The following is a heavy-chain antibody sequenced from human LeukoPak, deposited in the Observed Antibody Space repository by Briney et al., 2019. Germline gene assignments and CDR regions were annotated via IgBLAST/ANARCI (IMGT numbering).Heavy chain of an antibody. CDR2: ISGSGGST. J-gene: IGHJ4*02. V-gene: IGHV3-23*01. D-gene: IGHD6-6*01. CDR1: GFTFITDA. CDR3: ATAGLYSSSPGAF. Sequence: PGGSLRLSCAASGFTFITDAMNWVRQAPGKGLEWISSISGSGGSTYYADSVKGRFTISRENAKNSLYLQMNSLRAEDTAVYYCATAGLYSSSPGAFWGQGTLVTVSS.